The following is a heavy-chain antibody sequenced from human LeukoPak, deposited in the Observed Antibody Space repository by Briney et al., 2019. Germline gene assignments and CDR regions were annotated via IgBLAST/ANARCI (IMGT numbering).Heavy chain of an antibody. J-gene: IGHJ5*02. CDR2: IKKDGSQT. CDR3: ARVGWEILNLHFDP. D-gene: IGHD1-14*01. V-gene: IGHV3-7*03. CDR1: GFTFSNKW. Sequence: PGGSLRLSCVGSGFTFSNKWMTWVRQAPGKGPEWVATIKKDGSQTYYVDSVKGRFTISRDNAKNSLYLQMNGLRVEDTAIYSCARVGWEILNLHFDPWGQGTLVTVFS.